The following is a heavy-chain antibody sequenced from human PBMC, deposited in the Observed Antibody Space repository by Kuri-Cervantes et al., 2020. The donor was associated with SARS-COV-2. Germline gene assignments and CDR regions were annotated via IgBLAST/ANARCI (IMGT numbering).Heavy chain of an antibody. CDR1: GGSISSSSHY. Sequence: ESLKISCTVSGGSISSSSHYWGWIRQPPGKGLEWIGSIYYSGSTYYNPSLKSRVTISVDTSKNRFSLKLSSVTAADTAVYYCARGGGGSSWYFDYWGQGTLVTVSS. V-gene: IGHV4-39*07. CDR2: IYYSGST. D-gene: IGHD6-13*01. CDR3: ARGGGGSSWYFDY. J-gene: IGHJ4*02.